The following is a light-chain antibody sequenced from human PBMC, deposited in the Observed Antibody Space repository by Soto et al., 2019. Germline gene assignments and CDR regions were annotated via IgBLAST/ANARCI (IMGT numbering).Light chain of an antibody. J-gene: IGKJ5*01. CDR2: DAS. CDR1: QDISNY. CDR3: QQYDNLPSIT. V-gene: IGKV1-33*01. Sequence: DIQMTQSPSSLSASVGDRVTITCQASQDISNYLNWYQQKPGKAPKLRIYDASNLETGVPSRFSGSGSGTDFTFPISSLQPEDIAPDYCQQYDNLPSITFGQGTRLEIK.